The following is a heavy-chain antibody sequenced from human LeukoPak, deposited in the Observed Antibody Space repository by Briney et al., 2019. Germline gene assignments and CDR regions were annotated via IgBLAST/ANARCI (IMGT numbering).Heavy chain of an antibody. D-gene: IGHD2-21*01. CDR3: ARERQSCGGDCSDY. J-gene: IGHJ4*02. CDR2: IIQSGSTV. Sequence: GGSLRLSCVASGLTFSIYEMNWVGQAPGKGLEWVSYIIQSGSTVYYADSVKGRFTISRDNAKNSLYLQMNSLRAEDTAVYYCARERQSCGGDCSDYWGQGTLVTVSS. V-gene: IGHV3-48*03. CDR1: GLTFSIYE.